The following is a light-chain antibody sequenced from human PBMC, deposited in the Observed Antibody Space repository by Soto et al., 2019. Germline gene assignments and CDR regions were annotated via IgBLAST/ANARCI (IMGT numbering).Light chain of an antibody. CDR2: GAS. CDR1: QSVSNH. Sequence: EIVMTQSPATLSVSPGERATLPSRSSQSVSNHLAWYQQKPGQATRLLVYGASTRATGIPARFSGSGSGTEFTLTISSLQSEDFAVYYCQQYNNWPPCTCGQGTKVDIK. J-gene: IGKJ2*02. V-gene: IGKV3-15*01. CDR3: QQYNNWPPCT.